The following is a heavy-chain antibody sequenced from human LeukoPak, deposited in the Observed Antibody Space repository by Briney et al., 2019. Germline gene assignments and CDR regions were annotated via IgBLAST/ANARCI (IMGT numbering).Heavy chain of an antibody. CDR2: ISWNSGSI. J-gene: IGHJ6*03. D-gene: IGHD6-13*01. V-gene: IGHV3-9*01. CDR3: ARGYSSSWYYYYYMDV. Sequence: GRSLRLSCAASGFTFDDYAMHWVRQAPGKGLEWVSGISWNSGSIGYADSVKGRFTISRDNAKNTLYLQMNSLRAEDTAVYYCARGYSSSWYYYYYMDVWGKGTTVTVSS. CDR1: GFTFDDYA.